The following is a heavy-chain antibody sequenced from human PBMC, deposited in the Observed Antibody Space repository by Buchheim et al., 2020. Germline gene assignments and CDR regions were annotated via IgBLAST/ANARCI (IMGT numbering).Heavy chain of an antibody. CDR1: GFTFSARY. D-gene: IGHD3-16*01. J-gene: IGHJ4*02. CDR3: ALGTRAGGDS. V-gene: IGHV3-11*06. Sequence: QVQLVESGGDLVKSGGSLRLSCAASGFTFSARYLSWIRQAPGKGLEWISYISGSSDDTNYADSVKGRFTISRDNATASLYLQMNSLRAEDTAVYFCALGTRAGGDSWGKGTL. CDR2: ISGSSDDT.